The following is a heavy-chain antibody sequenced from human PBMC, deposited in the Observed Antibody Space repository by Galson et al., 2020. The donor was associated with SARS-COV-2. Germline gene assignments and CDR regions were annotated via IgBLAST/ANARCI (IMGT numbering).Heavy chain of an antibody. D-gene: IGHD2-15*01. CDR2: IYYSGST. J-gene: IGHJ5*02. Sequence: SETLSLTCTVSGGYISSSSYYWGWIRQPPGQGLEWIGSIYYSGSTYYNPSLKSRVTISVDTSKNQFSLKLSSVTAADTAVYYCARSKAADITPRMFDWFDPWCQGTLVTVSS. CDR1: GGYISSSSYY. CDR3: ARSKAADITPRMFDWFDP. V-gene: IGHV4-39*01.